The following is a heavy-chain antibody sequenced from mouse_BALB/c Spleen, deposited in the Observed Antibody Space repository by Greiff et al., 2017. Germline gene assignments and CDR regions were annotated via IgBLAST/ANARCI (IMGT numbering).Heavy chain of an antibody. Sequence: QVQLKQSGAELVRPGASVTLSCKASGYTFTDYEMHWVKQTPVHGLEWIGAIDPETGGTAYNQKFKGKATLTADKSSSTAYMELRSLTSEDSAVYYCTREYGNYGFDDWGQGTTLTVSS. CDR3: TREYGNYGFDD. V-gene: IGHV1-15*01. CDR2: IDPETGGT. CDR1: GYTFTDYE. D-gene: IGHD2-10*02. J-gene: IGHJ2*01.